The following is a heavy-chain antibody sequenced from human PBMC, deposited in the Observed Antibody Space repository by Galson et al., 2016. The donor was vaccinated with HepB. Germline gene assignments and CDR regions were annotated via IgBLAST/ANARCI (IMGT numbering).Heavy chain of an antibody. CDR1: GDSVSSNSAA. D-gene: IGHD3-3*01. CDR3: ARDPNDFYSSFDY. CDR2: TYYRSKWYN. V-gene: IGHV6-1*01. Sequence: CAISGDSVSSNSAAWSWIRQSPSRGLEWLGRTYYRSKWYNDYAVSVKSRITINPDTSKNHFSLQLNSVTPEDTAVSYCARDPNDFYSSFDYWGQGTLVTVSS. J-gene: IGHJ4*02.